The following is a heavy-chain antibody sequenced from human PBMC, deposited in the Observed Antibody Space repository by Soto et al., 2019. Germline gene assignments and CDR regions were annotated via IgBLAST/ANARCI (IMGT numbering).Heavy chain of an antibody. Sequence: SETLSLTCTVSHFSVTNNKYWSWVRQSPGKPLECIGEIYHSGTTYYNPSLSSRVSMSMDKSKNQISLILTSVTAADTAVYYCARDSRYCTDSGCSIMRDAFDVWGQGTLVTVSS. CDR1: HFSVTNNKY. CDR3: ARDSRYCTDSGCSIMRDAFDV. CDR2: IYHSGTT. D-gene: IGHD2-15*01. J-gene: IGHJ3*01. V-gene: IGHV4-4*02.